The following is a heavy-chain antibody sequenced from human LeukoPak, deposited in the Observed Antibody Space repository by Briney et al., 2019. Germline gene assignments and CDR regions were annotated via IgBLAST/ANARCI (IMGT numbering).Heavy chain of an antibody. CDR1: GGSISSYY. D-gene: IGHD7-27*01. J-gene: IGHJ6*02. Sequence: SETLSLTCTVSGGSISSYYWSWIRQPPGKGLEWIGYIYYSGSTNYNPSLKSRVTISVDTSKNQFSLKLSSVTAADTAVYYCARSLTYYYYGMDVWGQGTTVTVSS. CDR3: ARSLTYYYYGMDV. CDR2: IYYSGST. V-gene: IGHV4-59*08.